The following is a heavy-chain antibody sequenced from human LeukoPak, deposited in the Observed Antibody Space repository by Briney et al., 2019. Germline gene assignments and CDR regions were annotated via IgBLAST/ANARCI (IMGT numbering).Heavy chain of an antibody. Sequence: SETLSLTCAVYGGSFSGDYWSWIRQPPGKGLEWSGEINHSGSTNYNPSLKSRVTISVDTSKNQLSLKLSSVTAADTAVYYCARFIVGADRDFDYWGQGTLVTVSS. CDR2: INHSGST. V-gene: IGHV4-34*01. CDR1: GGSFSGDY. J-gene: IGHJ4*02. CDR3: ARFIVGADRDFDY. D-gene: IGHD1-26*01.